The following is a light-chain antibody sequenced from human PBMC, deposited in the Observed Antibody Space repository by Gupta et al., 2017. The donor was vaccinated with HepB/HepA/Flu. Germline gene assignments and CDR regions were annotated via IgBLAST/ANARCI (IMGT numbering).Light chain of an antibody. V-gene: IGLV5-45*02. Sequence: QAVLTQPSSLSASPGASASLTCTLRTGIIVATPWIYWYQQKPGSPPQYLLRYKSDSDNHQGSGVPSRFSGSKDASANAGILLIAGLQSEEEADDYGMGRQPSGVHFGGGTKLTVL. CDR1: TGIIVATPW. CDR3: MGRQPSGVH. J-gene: IGLJ2*01. CDR2: YKSDSDN.